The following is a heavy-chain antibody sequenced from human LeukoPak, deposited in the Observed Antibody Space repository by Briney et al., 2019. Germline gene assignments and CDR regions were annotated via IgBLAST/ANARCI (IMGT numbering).Heavy chain of an antibody. CDR1: GGSISSYY. CDR3: ARDSTIPYSSGWYGFEYYYYGMDV. CDR2: IYYSGST. V-gene: IGHV4-59*01. Sequence: SETLSLTCTVSGGSISSYYWSWIRQPPGKGLEGIGYIYYSGSTNYNPSLKSRVTISVDTSKNQFSLKLSSLTAADTAVYYYARDSTIPYSSGWYGFEYYYYGMDVWGQGTTVTVSS. J-gene: IGHJ6*02. D-gene: IGHD6-19*01.